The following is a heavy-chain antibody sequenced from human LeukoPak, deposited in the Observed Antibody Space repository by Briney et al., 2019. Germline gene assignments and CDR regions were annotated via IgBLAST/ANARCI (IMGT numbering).Heavy chain of an antibody. Sequence: VASVKVSCKASGYTFTSYGISWVRQTPGQGLERMGWIRAYNGNTNNAQKLQGRVTMTTDTPTSTAYMELRSLRSDDAAVYYCARDLPGYCYGSGSPLDYWGQGTLVTVSS. J-gene: IGHJ4*02. CDR1: GYTFTSYG. CDR3: ARDLPGYCYGSGSPLDY. CDR2: IRAYNGNT. D-gene: IGHD3-10*01. V-gene: IGHV1-18*01.